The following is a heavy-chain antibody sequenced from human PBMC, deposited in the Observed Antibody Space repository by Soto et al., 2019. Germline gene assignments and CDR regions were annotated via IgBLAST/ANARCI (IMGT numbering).Heavy chain of an antibody. V-gene: IGHV3-74*01. CDR3: ARGGHTSMVTEFHY. CDR2: IKSDGSSA. CDR1: GFSISTHW. Sequence: EVQLVESGGGLVQPGGSLRLSCAASGFSISTHWMHWVRQAPGKGLVWVSRIKSDGSSASYADSVKGRFTISRDSAKNTLYLQVTSLRAEDTAVYYCARGGHTSMVTEFHYWGQGTLVTVSS. J-gene: IGHJ4*02. D-gene: IGHD5-18*01.